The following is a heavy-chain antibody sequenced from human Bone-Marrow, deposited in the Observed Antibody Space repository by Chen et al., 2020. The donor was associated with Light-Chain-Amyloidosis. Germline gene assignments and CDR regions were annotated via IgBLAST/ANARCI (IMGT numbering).Heavy chain of an antibody. CDR1: GFNFSSFG. CDR2: VRGITVST. D-gene: IGHD3-10*01. V-gene: IGHV3-23*04. J-gene: IGHJ4*02. Sequence: EVQLVESGGGLVQPGGSLRLSCATSGFNFSSFGMSWVRQAPGKGLEWVSTVRGITVSTYYAGAVKGRFIISRDNSKSTLYLQMNSLRAGDTAVYFCTRKGGYFDFWGQGSLVTVSS. CDR3: TRKGGYFDF.